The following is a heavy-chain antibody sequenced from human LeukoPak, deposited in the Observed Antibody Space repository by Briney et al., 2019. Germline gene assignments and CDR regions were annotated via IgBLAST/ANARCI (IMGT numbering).Heavy chain of an antibody. CDR2: INHSGST. J-gene: IGHJ6*02. Sequence: SETLSLTCAVYGGSFSGYYWSWIRQPPGKGLEWIGEINHSGSTNYSPSLKSRVTISVDTSKNQFSLKLSSVTAADTAVYYCARGWRLLVGSAYYYYYGMDVWGQGTTVTVSS. V-gene: IGHV4-34*01. CDR3: ARGWRLLVGSAYYYYYGMDV. D-gene: IGHD2-2*01. CDR1: GGSFSGYY.